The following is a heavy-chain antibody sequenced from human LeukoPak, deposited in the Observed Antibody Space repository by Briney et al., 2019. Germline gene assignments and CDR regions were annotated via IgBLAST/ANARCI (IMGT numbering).Heavy chain of an antibody. D-gene: IGHD2-15*01. Sequence: SETLSLTCTVSGDSVISGTYYWTWIRQPPGKGLEWIGYIYYNGSTNYSPSLKSRVTISVDTSKNQFSLKLTSVTAADTAVYYCARERVYCSGGSCYSRSYWGQGTLVTVSS. J-gene: IGHJ4*02. CDR1: GDSVISGTYY. V-gene: IGHV4-61*01. CDR3: ARERVYCSGGSCYSRSY. CDR2: IYYNGST.